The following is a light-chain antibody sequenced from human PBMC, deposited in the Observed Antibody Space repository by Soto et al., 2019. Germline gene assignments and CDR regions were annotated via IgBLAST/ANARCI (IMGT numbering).Light chain of an antibody. J-gene: IGKJ1*01. Sequence: DVVLTQTPLSSPVTLGQPASFSCRSSQSLRHRDGNTYLSWLQQRPGQPPRLLIYQISKRLSGVTERFSGSGAGTNFTLRIRRVEAEDVGIYFCMQSSLLRTFGQGTRVDIK. CDR3: MQSSLLRT. V-gene: IGKV2-24*01. CDR2: QIS. CDR1: QSLRHRDGNTY.